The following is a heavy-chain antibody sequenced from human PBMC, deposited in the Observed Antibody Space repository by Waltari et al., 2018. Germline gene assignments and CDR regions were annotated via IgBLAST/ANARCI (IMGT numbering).Heavy chain of an antibody. CDR3: AKDAFGNTYLDF. CDR2: IWFDGSDK. V-gene: IGHV3-30*02. CDR1: GFTFSNFG. D-gene: IGHD2-2*02. Sequence: QVNLVESGGGVVQPGGSLRLSCATSGFTFSNFGMHWVRQAPGKGLEGVALIWFDGSDKFYADSVRGRFTSSRDNSARTLYLDMDSLRLDDTAMYYCAKDAFGNTYLDFWGQGTLVTVSS. J-gene: IGHJ4*02.